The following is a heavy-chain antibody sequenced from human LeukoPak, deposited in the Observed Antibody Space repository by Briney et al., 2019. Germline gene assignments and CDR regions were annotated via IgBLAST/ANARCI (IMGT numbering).Heavy chain of an antibody. CDR2: SNAGNGNT. D-gene: IGHD1-26*01. V-gene: IGHV1-3*02. Sequence: AAVKVSCKASGYTFTSYAMHWVRPAPGQRLAWMGWSNAGNGNTKYSQEFQGRVTITRDTSASTAYMELSSLRSEDMAVYYCARGRWDGYFDYWGQGTLVTVSS. CDR3: ARGRWDGYFDY. CDR1: GYTFTSYA. J-gene: IGHJ4*02.